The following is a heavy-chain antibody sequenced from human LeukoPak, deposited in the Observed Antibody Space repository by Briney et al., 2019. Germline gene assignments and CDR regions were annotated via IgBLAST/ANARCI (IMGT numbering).Heavy chain of an antibody. V-gene: IGHV4-34*01. CDR1: GGSFSGYY. CDR2: INHSGST. J-gene: IGHJ5*02. CDR3: ATRGSYYYDSSGYAGVGWFDP. D-gene: IGHD3-22*01. Sequence: PSETLSLTCAVYGGSFSGYYWSWIRRPPGKGLKWIGEINHSGSTNYNPSLKSRVTISVDTSKNQFSLKLSSVTAADTAVYYCATRGSYYYDSSGYAGVGWFDPWGQGTLVTVSS.